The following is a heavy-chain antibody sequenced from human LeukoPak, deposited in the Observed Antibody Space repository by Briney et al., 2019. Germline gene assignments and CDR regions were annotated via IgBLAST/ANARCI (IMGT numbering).Heavy chain of an antibody. D-gene: IGHD3-22*01. CDR2: ISSSYI. CDR1: GFTFSSYS. CDR3: ARDRGPEDYYDSSGYYYFGMD. J-gene: IGHJ4*02. V-gene: IGHV3-21*01. Sequence: GGSLRLSCAASGFTFSSYSMTWVRQAPGKGLEWVSSISSSYIYYADSVKGRFTISRDNAKNSLYLQMNSLRAEDTAVYYCARDRGPEDYYDSSGYYYFGMDWGQGTLVTVSS.